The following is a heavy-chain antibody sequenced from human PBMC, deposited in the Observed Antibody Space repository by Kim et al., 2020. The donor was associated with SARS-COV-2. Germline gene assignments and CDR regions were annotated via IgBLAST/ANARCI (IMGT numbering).Heavy chain of an antibody. D-gene: IGHD1-1*01. J-gene: IGHJ3*02. Sequence: GGSLRLSCAASGFSFSDSAMHWVRQASGKGLEWVGRIRSKANNYATTYAASVKGRFTISRDDSKNAAYLQMYSLKTEDTAVYYCTRVPGTTLAFWVAYDISGREKMVTVSS. CDR2: IRSKANNYAT. CDR1: GFSFSDSA. CDR3: TRVPGTTLAFWVAYDI. V-gene: IGHV3-73*01.